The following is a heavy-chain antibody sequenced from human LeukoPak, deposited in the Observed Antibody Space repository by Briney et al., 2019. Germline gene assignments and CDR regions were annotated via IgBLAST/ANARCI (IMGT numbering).Heavy chain of an antibody. CDR1: GGSISSYY. CDR3: ARHHGSYYGSGSYSH. V-gene: IGHV4-59*08. D-gene: IGHD3-10*01. J-gene: IGHJ4*02. CDR2: IYYSGST. Sequence: PSETLSLTCTVSGGSISSYYWSWIRQPPGKGLEWIGYIYYSGSTNYNASLTNRVTISVDTSKNQFSLKLSSVTAADTAVYYCARHHGSYYGSGSYSHWGQGTLVTVSS.